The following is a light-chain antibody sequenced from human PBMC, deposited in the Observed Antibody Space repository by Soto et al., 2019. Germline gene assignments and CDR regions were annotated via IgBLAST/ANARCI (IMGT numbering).Light chain of an antibody. CDR3: LQSYNIPIT. Sequence: DIQMTQSPSSLSASVGDRVTITCRASQSISSYLNWYQQKPGKAPKLLIYAASSLQSGVPSRFSGSGSGTDFTLTISSLQPEDFATYYCLQSYNIPITFGHGTRLEIK. CDR2: AAS. J-gene: IGKJ5*01. CDR1: QSISSY. V-gene: IGKV1-39*01.